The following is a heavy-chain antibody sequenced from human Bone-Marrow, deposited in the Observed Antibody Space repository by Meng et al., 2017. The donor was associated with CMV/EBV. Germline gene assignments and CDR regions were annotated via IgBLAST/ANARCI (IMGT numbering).Heavy chain of an antibody. Sequence: GGSLRPSCAASGFTFDDYAMHWVRQAPGKGLEWVSGISWNSGSIGYADSVKGRFTISRDNAKNSLYLPMNSLRAEDTALYYCAKDMGSLYCSSTSCYSYFQHWGQGTLVTVAS. D-gene: IGHD2-2*02. J-gene: IGHJ1*01. CDR1: GFTFDDYA. V-gene: IGHV3-9*01. CDR2: ISWNSGSI. CDR3: AKDMGSLYCSSTSCYSYFQH.